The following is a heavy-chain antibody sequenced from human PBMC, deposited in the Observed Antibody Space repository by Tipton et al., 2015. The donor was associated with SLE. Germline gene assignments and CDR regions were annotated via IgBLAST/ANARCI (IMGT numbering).Heavy chain of an antibody. J-gene: IGHJ6*02. CDR1: SYSIYNGFY. V-gene: IGHV4-38-2*01. CDR3: ARLGIVIVPAATYYYGMDV. CDR2: AFYSGST. D-gene: IGHD2-2*01. Sequence: TLSLTCSVSSYSIYNGFYWAWIRQPPGKGLQWIGSAFYSGSTYHNPSLKSRVTMSLDTSKNQFSLKLTSVTAADTAIYYCARLGIVIVPAATYYYGMDVWGQGTTVTVSS.